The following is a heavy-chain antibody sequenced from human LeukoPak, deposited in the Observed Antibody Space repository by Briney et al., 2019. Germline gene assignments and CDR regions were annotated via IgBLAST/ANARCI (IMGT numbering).Heavy chain of an antibody. Sequence: QPGRSLRLSCAASGFTFSSYGMHWVRQAPGKGLEWVAVISYDGSNKYYADSVRGRFTISRGNSKNTLYLQMNSLRAEDTAVYYCAKDASDIWGQGTMVTVSS. V-gene: IGHV3-30*18. J-gene: IGHJ3*02. CDR3: AKDASDI. CDR1: GFTFSSYG. CDR2: ISYDGSNK.